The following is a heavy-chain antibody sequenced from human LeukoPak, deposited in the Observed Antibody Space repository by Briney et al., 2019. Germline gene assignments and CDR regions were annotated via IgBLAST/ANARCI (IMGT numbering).Heavy chain of an antibody. V-gene: IGHV3-30*02. CDR3: AKVGDDSSSNYFDY. D-gene: IGHD6-6*01. Sequence: GGSLRLSCAASGFTFSSYGMHWVRQAPGKGLEWVAFIRYDGSNKYYADSVKGRFTISRDNSKNTLYLQMNSLRAEDTAVYYCAKVGDDSSSNYFDYWGQGTLVTVSS. J-gene: IGHJ4*02. CDR2: IRYDGSNK. CDR1: GFTFSSYG.